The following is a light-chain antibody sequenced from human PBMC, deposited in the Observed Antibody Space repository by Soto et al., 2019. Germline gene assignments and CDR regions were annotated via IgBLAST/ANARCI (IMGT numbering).Light chain of an antibody. CDR3: SSYTGSTSYV. V-gene: IGLV2-14*01. CDR1: SSDVGGYNY. J-gene: IGLJ1*01. CDR2: DVT. Sequence: SALTQPASVSGSPGQSITISCTGTSSDVGGYNYVSWYQQEPGKAPKLMIYDVTYRPSGVSNRFSGSKSDNTASLTISGLQAEDEADYYCSSYTGSTSYVFGTGTKLTVL.